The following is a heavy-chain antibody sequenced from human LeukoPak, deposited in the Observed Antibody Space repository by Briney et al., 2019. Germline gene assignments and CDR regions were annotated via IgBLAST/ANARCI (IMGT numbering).Heavy chain of an antibody. CDR3: AKSTSSWERVDY. CDR2: ISGNSGRT. J-gene: IGHJ4*02. V-gene: IGHV3-23*01. D-gene: IGHD6-13*01. Sequence: GGSLRLSCAASGFTFSSYAMSWVRQAPGKGLEWVSSISGNSGRTYYADSVKGRFSISRDDSNNTLYLQMNSLRAEDAAVYYCAKSTSSWERVDYWGQGTLVTVSS. CDR1: GFTFSSYA.